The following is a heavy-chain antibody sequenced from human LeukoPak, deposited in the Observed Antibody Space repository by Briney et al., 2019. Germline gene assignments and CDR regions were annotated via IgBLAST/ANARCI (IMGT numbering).Heavy chain of an antibody. V-gene: IGHV5-51*01. Sequence: GESLKISCKGSGYIFTSYWIGWVRQMPGKGLEWMGIIYPGSSDTRYRPSFQGQVTISADKSITTAYLQWSSLKASDTAMYYCARLGTTSGDGMDVWGKGTTVTVSS. J-gene: IGHJ6*04. CDR1: GYIFTSYW. CDR3: ARLGTTSGDGMDV. CDR2: IYPGSSDT. D-gene: IGHD2-2*01.